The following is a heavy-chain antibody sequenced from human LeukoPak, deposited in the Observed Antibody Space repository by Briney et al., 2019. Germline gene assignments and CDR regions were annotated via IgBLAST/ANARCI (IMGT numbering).Heavy chain of an antibody. D-gene: IGHD6-19*01. CDR2: ISYDGSNK. Sequence: GGSLRLSCAASGFTFSSYGIHWVRQTPGKGLEWVAVISYDGSNKYYADSVKGRFTISRDNPKKTLYLQMNSLRAEDTAVYYCAKDHRISYSSGWYGGDYWGQGTLVTVSS. CDR3: AKDHRISYSSGWYGGDY. V-gene: IGHV3-30*18. CDR1: GFTFSSYG. J-gene: IGHJ4*02.